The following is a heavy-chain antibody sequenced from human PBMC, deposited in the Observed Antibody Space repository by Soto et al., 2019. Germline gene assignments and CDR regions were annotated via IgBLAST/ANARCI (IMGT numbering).Heavy chain of an antibody. CDR2: INPNSGDT. J-gene: IGHJ5*02. Sequence: QLHLVQYGAEEQKPGASMKVSCKASGYTFTGYYIHWVRQAPGQGLEWMGWINPNSGDTNYAQKFQGWVTMTRDTSISTAYMELSRLRPDDTAVYYCARGHSGSRGWFDPWGQGTLVTVSS. CDR3: ARGHSGSRGWFDP. CDR1: GYTFTGYY. V-gene: IGHV1-2*04. D-gene: IGHD6-6*01.